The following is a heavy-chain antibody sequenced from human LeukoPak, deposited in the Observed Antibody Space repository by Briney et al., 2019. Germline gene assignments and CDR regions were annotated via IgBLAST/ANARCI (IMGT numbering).Heavy chain of an antibody. Sequence: SETLSLTCAVSGGSISSGGYSWSWIRQPPGKGLEWIGYIYHSGSTYYNPSLKSRLTISVDTSKNQFSLKLSSVTAADTAVYYCARGRDGYNSVTYNWFDPWGQGTPVTVSS. CDR3: ARGRDGYNSVTYNWFDP. CDR1: GGSISSGGYS. J-gene: IGHJ5*02. CDR2: IYHSGST. D-gene: IGHD5-24*01. V-gene: IGHV4-30-2*01.